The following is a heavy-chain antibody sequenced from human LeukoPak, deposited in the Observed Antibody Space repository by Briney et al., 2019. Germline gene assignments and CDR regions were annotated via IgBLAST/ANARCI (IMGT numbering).Heavy chain of an antibody. CDR1: GLIFSNYG. J-gene: IGHJ6*03. CDR2: IRHDESKT. CDR3: AKPVIPSAYQGTYYMDA. D-gene: IGHD3-16*01. Sequence: GGSLRLSCAASGLIFSNYGMHWVRQAPGEGLEWVAYIRHDESKTFYADPVKGRFTISRDNSKNTLYLQMHSLRAEDTALYYCAKPVIPSAYQGTYYMDAWGKGTTVTVSS. V-gene: IGHV3-30*02.